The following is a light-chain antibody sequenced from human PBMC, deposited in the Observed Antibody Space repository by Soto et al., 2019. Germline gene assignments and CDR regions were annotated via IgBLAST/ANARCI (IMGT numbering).Light chain of an antibody. CDR3: LQVKCFLRA. Sequence: DIQMTQSPSSVSASVGDRVTITCRASQDINNRLAWFQQRPGRAPKYLIQAASILQSGFPSRFSGSGSGTDFTLTINSLQPEDLATYYCLQVKCFLRACGQGTMVVLK. CDR1: QDINNR. V-gene: IGKV1-12*01. CDR2: AAS. J-gene: IGKJ1*01.